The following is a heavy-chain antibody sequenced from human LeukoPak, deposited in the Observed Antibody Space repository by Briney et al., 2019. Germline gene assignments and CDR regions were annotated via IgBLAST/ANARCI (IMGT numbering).Heavy chain of an antibody. V-gene: IGHV5-10-1*01. CDR1: GYRFTSYW. CDR2: IDPSDSYT. Sequence: GGSLKISCKGSGYRFTSYWITWVRQMPGKGLEWMGRIDPSDSYTNYSPSFQGHVTISADKSISTAYLQWSSLKASDTAIYYCARHENIFSTFDMWGQGTMVTVSS. CDR3: ARHENIFSTFDM. J-gene: IGHJ3*02. D-gene: IGHD3-9*01.